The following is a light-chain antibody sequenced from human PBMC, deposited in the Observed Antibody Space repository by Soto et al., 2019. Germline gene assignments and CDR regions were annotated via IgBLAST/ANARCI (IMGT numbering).Light chain of an antibody. J-gene: IGKJ4*01. CDR1: QDIRNY. Sequence: IQLTQSPSSLSASVGDRVSVTCRASQDIRNYLAWYQQKPGKAPKLLICDASTLYSGVPSRFSGSGSGTDFTLTINSLEPEDFAVYHCQQRSIWPLTFGGGTKVDIK. V-gene: IGKV1-9*01. CDR3: QQRSIWPLT. CDR2: DAS.